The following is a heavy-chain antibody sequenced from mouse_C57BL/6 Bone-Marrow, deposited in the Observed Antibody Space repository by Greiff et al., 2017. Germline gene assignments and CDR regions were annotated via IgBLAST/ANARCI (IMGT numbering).Heavy chain of an antibody. Sequence: VQLQQSGPELVKPGASVKISCKASGYTFTDYYMNWVKQSHGKSLEWIGDINPNNGGTSYNQKFKGKATLTVDTSSSTAYMELRSLTSEDSEVYYCARLELTGTAYWGQGTLVTDSA. J-gene: IGHJ3*01. CDR1: GYTFTDYY. V-gene: IGHV1-26*01. CDR3: ARLELTGTAY. D-gene: IGHD4-1*01. CDR2: INPNNGGT.